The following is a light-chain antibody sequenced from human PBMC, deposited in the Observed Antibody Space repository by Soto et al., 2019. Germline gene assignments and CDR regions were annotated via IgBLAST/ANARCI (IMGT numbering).Light chain of an antibody. CDR3: QQRSNWPPP. CDR2: DAS. Sequence: DIVLTQSPATLSLSPGERATLSCRASQSVSNYLTWYQQKPGQPPRLLIHDASNRATGIPARFSGSGSGTDFPLPISSLEPEDFAVYYCQQRSNWPPPFGQGTRMEIK. CDR1: QSVSNY. J-gene: IGKJ5*01. V-gene: IGKV3-11*01.